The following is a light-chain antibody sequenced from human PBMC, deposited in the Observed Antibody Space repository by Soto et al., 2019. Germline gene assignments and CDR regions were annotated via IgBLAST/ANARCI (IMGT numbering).Light chain of an antibody. CDR1: SSDVGGFNY. CDR3: CSYADRYNV. J-gene: IGLJ1*01. V-gene: IGLV2-11*01. CDR2: DVS. Sequence: QSALTQPRSVSGSPGQSVTISCTGTSSDVGGFNYVSWYQQYPGKAPKLMIYDVSHRSLGVPDRFSGSKSGNTASLTISGLQPEDEADYYCCSYADRYNVFGTGTKLTVL.